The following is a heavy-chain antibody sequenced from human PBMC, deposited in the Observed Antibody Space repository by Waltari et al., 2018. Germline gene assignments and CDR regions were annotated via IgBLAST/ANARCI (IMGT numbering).Heavy chain of an antibody. CDR2: INPSGGDT. Sequence: QVQLMQSGAEVKKPGASVKVSCKASGHTLTTYYLHWVRQTPGQGLEWMGMINPSGGDTSYEQKFRGKVTMTRDTSTSTVYMELRSLRFEDTAVYYCAKGGDGGNWFDHWGQGTLVTVSS. V-gene: IGHV1-46*01. CDR3: AKGGDGGNWFDH. CDR1: GHTLTTYY. D-gene: IGHD3-16*01. J-gene: IGHJ5*02.